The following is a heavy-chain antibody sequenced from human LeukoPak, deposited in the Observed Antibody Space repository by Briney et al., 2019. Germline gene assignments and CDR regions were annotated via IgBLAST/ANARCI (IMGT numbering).Heavy chain of an antibody. CDR2: IYYSGNT. CDR3: ARDLGSTTNWFDP. J-gene: IGHJ5*02. D-gene: IGHD5/OR15-5a*01. CDR1: GGSISSYY. V-gene: IGHV4-59*01. Sequence: PSETLSLTCTVSGGSISSYYWSWIRQPPGKGLEWIGYIYYSGNTNYNPSPRSRVTISVDTSKNQFSLKLSSVTAADTAVYYCARDLGSTTNWFDPWGQGTLVTVSS.